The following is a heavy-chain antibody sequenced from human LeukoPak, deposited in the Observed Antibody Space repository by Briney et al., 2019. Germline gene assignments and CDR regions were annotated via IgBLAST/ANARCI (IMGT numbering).Heavy chain of an antibody. V-gene: IGHV3-23*01. CDR3: AKDSGDY. D-gene: IGHD1-1*01. J-gene: IGHJ4*02. CDR2: ISGSGGRT. Sequence: GGSLRLSCAASGFSFNYNAMSWVRQAPGKGLEWVSGISGSGGRTFYADSVKGRFTISRDNSKNTLYLQMNSLRAEDTAVYYCAKDSGDYWGQGTLVTVSS. CDR1: GFSFNYNA.